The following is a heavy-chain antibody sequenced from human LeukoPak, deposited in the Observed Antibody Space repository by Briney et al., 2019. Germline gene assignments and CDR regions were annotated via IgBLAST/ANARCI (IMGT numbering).Heavy chain of an antibody. CDR3: SGQYSSSSVVDY. CDR1: GFSFSSYE. D-gene: IGHD6-6*01. Sequence: GGSLRLSCAASGFSFSSYEMNWLRQAPGKGLEWVSYISSSGSIMYSADSVKGRFTISRDNAKNSLYLQMNSLRAEDTAIYYCSGQYSSSSVVDYWGQGTLVTVSS. CDR2: ISSSGSIM. J-gene: IGHJ4*02. V-gene: IGHV3-48*03.